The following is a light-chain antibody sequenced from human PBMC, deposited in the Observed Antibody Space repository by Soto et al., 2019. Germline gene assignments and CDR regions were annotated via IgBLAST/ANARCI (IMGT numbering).Light chain of an antibody. V-gene: IGLV2-14*01. Sequence: QSALTQPASVSGSPGQSITISCTGTSSDVGGYNYVSWYQQHPGKAPKLMIYEFSNRPSGVSNRFSGSKSGNTASLTISGLQAEDEADYYCSSCTSSSTLVFGGGTKLTVL. J-gene: IGLJ2*01. CDR2: EFS. CDR1: SSDVGGYNY. CDR3: SSCTSSSTLV.